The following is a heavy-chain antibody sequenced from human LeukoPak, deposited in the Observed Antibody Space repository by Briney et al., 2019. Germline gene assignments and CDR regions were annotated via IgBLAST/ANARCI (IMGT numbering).Heavy chain of an antibody. J-gene: IGHJ5*02. CDR3: AKDVVGFSLT. CDR2: IRYDGSKK. V-gene: IGHV3-30*02. Sequence: AGGSLRLSCAASGFTFSSYGMHWVRQAPGKGLEGVAFIRYDGSKKDYADSVKGRFTISRDNAKNTLYLQMNSLRAEDTAVYYCAKDVVGFSLTWGQGTLVTVSS. CDR1: GFTFSSYG. D-gene: IGHD2-8*01.